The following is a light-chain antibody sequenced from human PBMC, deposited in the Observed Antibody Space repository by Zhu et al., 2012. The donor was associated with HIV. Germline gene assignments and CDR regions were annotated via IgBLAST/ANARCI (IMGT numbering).Light chain of an antibody. CDR2: GAS. V-gene: IGKV3-20*01. CDR3: QHYVPSPMYT. J-gene: IGKJ2*01. Sequence: EIVLTQFPRTLSLSPGKRATLSCRATQSVNRNFLAWYQQRAGQAPRLLIYGASTRATGIPDRFSGSVSGTDFTLTISRLEPEDFAVYYCQHYVPSPMYTFGQGTKLEIK. CDR1: QSVNRNF.